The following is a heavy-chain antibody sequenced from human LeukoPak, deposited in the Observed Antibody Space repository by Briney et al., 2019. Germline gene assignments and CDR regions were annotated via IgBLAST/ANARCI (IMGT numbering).Heavy chain of an antibody. CDR3: ARARFGAAAGTSWFDP. J-gene: IGHJ5*02. D-gene: IGHD6-13*01. V-gene: IGHV3-33*01. Sequence: PGGSLRLSCAASGFTFSSYGMHWVRQAPGKGLEWVAVIWYDGSNKYYADSVKGRFTISRDNSKNTLYLQMNSLRAEDTAVYYCARARFGAAAGTSWFDPWGQGTLVTVSS. CDR2: IWYDGSNK. CDR1: GFTFSSYG.